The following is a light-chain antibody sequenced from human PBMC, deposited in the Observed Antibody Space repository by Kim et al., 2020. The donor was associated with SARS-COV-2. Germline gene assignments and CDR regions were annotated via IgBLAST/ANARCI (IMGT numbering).Light chain of an antibody. CDR2: DAS. CDR1: QDISLY. J-gene: IGKJ5*01. V-gene: IGKV1-33*01. Sequence: ASVGDRVTLTCQASQDISLYLNWFQQKPGKAPKLLISDASNLETGVPSRFSGSASGAYFTFTISSLQPEDFATYYCQQYDKIPFTFGQGTRLEIK. CDR3: QQYDKIPFT.